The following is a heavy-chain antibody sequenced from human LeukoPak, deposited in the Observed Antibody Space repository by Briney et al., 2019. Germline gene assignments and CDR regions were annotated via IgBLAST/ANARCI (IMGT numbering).Heavy chain of an antibody. CDR1: GFTVSSNY. CDR2: IYSGGST. V-gene: IGHV3-53*01. CDR3: ARGYSGYDPSPPDY. Sequence: PGGSLRLSCAASGFTVSSNYMSWVRQAPGKGLEWVSVIYSGGSTYYADSVKGRFTISRDNSKNTLYLQMNSLRAEDTAVYYCARGYSGYDPSPPDYWGQGTLVTVSS. J-gene: IGHJ4*02. D-gene: IGHD5-12*01.